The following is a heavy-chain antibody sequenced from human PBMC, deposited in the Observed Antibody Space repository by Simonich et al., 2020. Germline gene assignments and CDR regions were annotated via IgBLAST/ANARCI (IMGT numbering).Heavy chain of an antibody. D-gene: IGHD2-15*01. CDR3: ARASRGTWWYYYFDY. CDR1: GYTFTSYG. CDR2: IIANNGNT. V-gene: IGHV1-18*01. J-gene: IGHJ4*02. Sequence: QVQLVQSGAEVKKPGASVKVSCKASGYTFTSYGISWVRQAPGQGLEWMGWIIANNGNTNESQKHQGSVTMTTDTSTSTAYMGLRSLRSDDTAVYYCARASRGTWWYYYFDYWGQGTLVTVSS.